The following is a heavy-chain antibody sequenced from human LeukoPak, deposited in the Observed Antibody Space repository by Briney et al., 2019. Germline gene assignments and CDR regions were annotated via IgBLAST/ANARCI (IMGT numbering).Heavy chain of an antibody. CDR2: IYSGGST. V-gene: IGHV3-66*01. CDR1: VFTVSSNY. Sequence: GGSLRPSCAASVFTVSSNYMSWVRQAPGKGLEWVSVIYSGGSTYYADSVKGRFTISRDNSKNTLYLQMNSLRAEDTAVYYCARDLTAPVSYHYYGMDVWGQGTTVTVSS. D-gene: IGHD4-17*01. J-gene: IGHJ6*02. CDR3: ARDLTAPVSYHYYGMDV.